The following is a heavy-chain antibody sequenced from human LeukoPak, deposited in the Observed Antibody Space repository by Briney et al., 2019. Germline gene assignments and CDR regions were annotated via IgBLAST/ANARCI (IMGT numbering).Heavy chain of an antibody. J-gene: IGHJ5*02. CDR3: VRIPNSANFPNWFDP. CDR2: ISSSSTYI. V-gene: IGHV3-21*01. CDR1: GFTFSSYT. Sequence: PGRSLRLSCAASGFTFSSYTMNWVRQAPGKGLEWVSSISSSSTYIYYADSVKGRFTISRDNAKNSLYLQMNSLRAEDTAVYYCVRIPNSANFPNWFDPWGQGTLVTVSS. D-gene: IGHD2/OR15-2a*01.